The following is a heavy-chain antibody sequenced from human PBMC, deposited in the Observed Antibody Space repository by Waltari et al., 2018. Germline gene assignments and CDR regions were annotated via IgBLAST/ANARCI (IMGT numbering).Heavy chain of an antibody. CDR2: MNANSGHT. Sequence: QVQLVQSGAEVKKPGASVKVSCKASGYIFTSYDINWVRQATGQGLEWMGCMNANSGHTGYAQTFQGRITLTMNTSISTAYMELSSLRSDDTAVYYCARPQTISTSWLASWGQGTLVTVSA. V-gene: IGHV1-8*02. CDR3: ARPQTISTSWLAS. J-gene: IGHJ5*01. CDR1: GYIFTSYD. D-gene: IGHD2-2*01.